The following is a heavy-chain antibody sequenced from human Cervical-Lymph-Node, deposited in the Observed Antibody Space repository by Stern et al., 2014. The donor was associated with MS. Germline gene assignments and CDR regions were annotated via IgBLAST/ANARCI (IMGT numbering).Heavy chain of an antibody. Sequence: QMQLVQSGAEVKKPGASVKVSCKASGYTLTSNDINWVRQATGQGLEWMGWMNPNNGNTGYAQKFQGRLTMTSDTSINTAYMELSSLRSEDTAVYYCARGVSRPSRFYGMDVWGQGTTVTVSS. CDR2: MNPNNGNT. D-gene: IGHD1-1*01. V-gene: IGHV1-8*01. J-gene: IGHJ6*02. CDR3: ARGVSRPSRFYGMDV. CDR1: GYTLTSND.